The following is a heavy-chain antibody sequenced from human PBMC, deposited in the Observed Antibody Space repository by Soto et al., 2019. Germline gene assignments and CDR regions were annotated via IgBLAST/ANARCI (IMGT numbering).Heavy chain of an antibody. CDR3: AKDIRDYGDYQFEY. CDR2: ISYDGSNK. D-gene: IGHD4-17*01. V-gene: IGHV3-30*18. Sequence: GGSLRLSCAASGFTFSSYGMHWVRQAPGKGLEWVAVISYDGSNKYYADSVKGRFTISRDNSKNTLYLQMNSLRAEDTAVYYCAKDIRDYGDYQFEYWGQGTLVTVSS. CDR1: GFTFSSYG. J-gene: IGHJ4*02.